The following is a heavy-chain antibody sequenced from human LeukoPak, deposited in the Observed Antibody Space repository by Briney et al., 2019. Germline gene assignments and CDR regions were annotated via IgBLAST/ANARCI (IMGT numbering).Heavy chain of an antibody. Sequence: GSLRLSCAASGFTFSSYGMHWVRQAPGKGLEWVAFIRYDGSNKYYADSVKGRFTISRDNSKNTLYLQMNSLRAEDTAVYYCAKDRGSGSYETYFDYWGQGTLVTVSS. CDR2: IRYDGSNK. CDR3: AKDRGSGSYETYFDY. J-gene: IGHJ4*02. CDR1: GFTFSSYG. V-gene: IGHV3-30*02. D-gene: IGHD3-10*01.